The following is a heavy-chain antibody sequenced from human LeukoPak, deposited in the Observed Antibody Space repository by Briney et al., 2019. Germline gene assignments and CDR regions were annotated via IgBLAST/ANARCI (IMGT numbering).Heavy chain of an antibody. J-gene: IGHJ4*02. CDR1: GGSISTSSYY. D-gene: IGHD6-19*01. V-gene: IGHV4-39*01. CDR2: IYYSGST. CDR3: ARQEDSTGWGGGYFDY. Sequence: PSETLSLTCTVSGGSISTSSYYWAWIRQPPGKGLEWIGSIYYSGSTYYKPSLKSRVTISADTSKNQFPLKLSSVTAADTAVYYCARQEDSTGWGGGYFDYWGQGTLVTVSS.